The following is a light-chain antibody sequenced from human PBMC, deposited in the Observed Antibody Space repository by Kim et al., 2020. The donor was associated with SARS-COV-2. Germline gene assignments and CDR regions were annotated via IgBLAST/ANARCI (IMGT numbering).Light chain of an antibody. CDR1: QGITND. CDR2: AAS. V-gene: IGKV1-17*01. Sequence: DIQMTQSPSSLSASVGDRVTITCRASQGITNDLGWYQQKPGKPPKRLIHAASNLQYGVPSRFSGSGSGTEFTLTISSLQPEDFATYYCLQHNGFPLTFGGGTKVDIQ. CDR3: LQHNGFPLT. J-gene: IGKJ4*01.